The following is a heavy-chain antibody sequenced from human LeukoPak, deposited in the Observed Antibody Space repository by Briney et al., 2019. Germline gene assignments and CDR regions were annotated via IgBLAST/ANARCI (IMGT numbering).Heavy chain of an antibody. Sequence: SETLSLTCAVSGGSISSSNWWSWVRQPPGKGLEWIGEIYHSGSTNYNPSLKSRVTISVDKSKNQFSLKLSSVTAADTAVYYCAKRSLGYYDSSGYYYPFDYWGQGTLVTVSS. V-gene: IGHV4-4*02. D-gene: IGHD3-22*01. CDR1: GGSISSSNW. J-gene: IGHJ4*02. CDR3: AKRSLGYYDSSGYYYPFDY. CDR2: IYHSGST.